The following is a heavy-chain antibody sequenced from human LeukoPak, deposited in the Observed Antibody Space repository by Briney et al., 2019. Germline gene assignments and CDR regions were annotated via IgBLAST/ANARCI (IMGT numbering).Heavy chain of an antibody. CDR3: ARCGITGSLDY. CDR1: GFTFSDYY. D-gene: IGHD1-26*01. Sequence: GGSLRLSCAASGFTFSDYYMSWIRQAPRKGLEWVSYISTSGSTIYYADSVTSRFTISRDNANNSLYLEMASYSGEEAGVYYCARCGITGSLDYWGQGTLVTVSS. V-gene: IGHV3-11*01. J-gene: IGHJ4*02. CDR2: ISTSGSTI.